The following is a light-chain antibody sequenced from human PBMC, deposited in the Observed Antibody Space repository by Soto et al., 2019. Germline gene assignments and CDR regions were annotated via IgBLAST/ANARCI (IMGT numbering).Light chain of an antibody. V-gene: IGKV1-39*01. Sequence: EIHMTQSPTSLSASVGERVTIACRAGQSINKYLNWYQQKPGTAPRLLIYAASTLQGGVPSRFSGGGSGTYFTLTITSLQPEDSATYYCQQTYSTPPYTFGQGTKLEI. CDR3: QQTYSTPPYT. CDR2: AAS. J-gene: IGKJ2*01. CDR1: QSINKY.